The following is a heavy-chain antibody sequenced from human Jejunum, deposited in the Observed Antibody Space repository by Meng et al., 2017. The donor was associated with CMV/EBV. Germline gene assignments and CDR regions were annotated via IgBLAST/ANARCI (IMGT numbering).Heavy chain of an antibody. CDR1: GGTFINYA. Sequence: KVSCKASGGTFINYAVHWVRQAPGQGLEWMGGLIPMYGTTSFGEKFKARVTLTADESASVVYMELSSLRSDDTAVYYCARGRINDSWGQGTLVTVSS. CDR2: LIPMYGTT. V-gene: IGHV1-69*01. D-gene: IGHD3-3*02. J-gene: IGHJ4*02. CDR3: ARGRINDS.